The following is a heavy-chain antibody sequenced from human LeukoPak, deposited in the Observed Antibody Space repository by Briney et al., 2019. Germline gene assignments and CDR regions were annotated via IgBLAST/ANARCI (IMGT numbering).Heavy chain of an antibody. J-gene: IGHJ4*02. CDR1: GFSLSTSGVG. CDR3: AHRRGSGSDFDY. D-gene: IGHD3-10*01. Sequence: SAPTLVKPTQTLTLTCTFSGFSLSTSGVGVGWIRQPPGKALEWLALIYWDDDKRYSPSLKSRLTITKDTSKNQVVLTMTNMDPVDTATYYCAHRRGSGSDFDYWGQGTLVTVSS. CDR2: IYWDDDK. V-gene: IGHV2-5*02.